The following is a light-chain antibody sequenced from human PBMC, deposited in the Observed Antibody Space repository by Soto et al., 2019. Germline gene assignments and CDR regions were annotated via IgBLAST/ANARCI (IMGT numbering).Light chain of an antibody. J-gene: IGKJ1*01. Sequence: DIQMTQSPSTLSASVGHRFTISCRASQTISHWLAWYQQKPGKAPKVLIFDASNLENGVPSRFSGSGSGTEFTLTITGMKPDDFATYYCQQYNTYWTFGQGTKVDIK. V-gene: IGKV1-5*01. CDR2: DAS. CDR3: QQYNTYWT. CDR1: QTISHW.